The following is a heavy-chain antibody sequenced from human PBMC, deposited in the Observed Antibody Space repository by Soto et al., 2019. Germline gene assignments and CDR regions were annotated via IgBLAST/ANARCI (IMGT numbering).Heavy chain of an antibody. Sequence: GGSLRLSCVASGIEFSNYAMSWVRQAPGKGLEWVSISSASGRSRYHADAVKGRFTISRDNSKNTLYLHMTNLRAEDTAVYYCAKDGNWLDVYFDVWGQGTPVTVSS. CDR1: GIEFSNYA. D-gene: IGHD6-19*01. CDR3: AKDGNWLDVYFDV. J-gene: IGHJ4*02. V-gene: IGHV3-23*01. CDR2: SSASGRSR.